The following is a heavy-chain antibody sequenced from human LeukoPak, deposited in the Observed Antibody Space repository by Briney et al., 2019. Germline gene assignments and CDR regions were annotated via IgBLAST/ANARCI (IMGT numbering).Heavy chain of an antibody. D-gene: IGHD3-10*02. CDR1: GFTSTTYS. V-gene: IGHV3-21*01. CDR2: ISSGSSAI. CDR3: AELGITMIGGV. J-gene: IGHJ6*04. Sequence: GGSLRLSCEASGFTSTTYSMTWVRQAPGKGLEWVSIISSGSSAIFSADALKGRFTISRDNAKNSLYLQMNSLRAEDTAVYYCAELGITMIGGVWGKGTTVTISS.